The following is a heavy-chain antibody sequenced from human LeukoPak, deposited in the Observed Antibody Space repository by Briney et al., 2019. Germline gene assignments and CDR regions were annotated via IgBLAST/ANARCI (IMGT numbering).Heavy chain of an antibody. Sequence: ASVKVSCKASGYTFTSYYMHWVRQAPGQGLEWVGIINPSGGSTSYAQKLQGRVTMTTDTSTSTAYMELRSLRSDDTAVYYCARSGGGYSYGSLDYWGQGTLVTVSS. CDR2: INPSGGST. D-gene: IGHD5-18*01. V-gene: IGHV1-46*01. CDR1: GYTFTSYY. CDR3: ARSGGGYSYGSLDY. J-gene: IGHJ4*02.